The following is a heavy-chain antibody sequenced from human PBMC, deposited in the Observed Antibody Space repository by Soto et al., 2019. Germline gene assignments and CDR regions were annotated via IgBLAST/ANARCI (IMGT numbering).Heavy chain of an antibody. Sequence: QAQLVESGGGVVQPGRSLRLSCAASGFTFSSYAMHWVRQAPGKGLEWVAVISYDGSNKYYADSVKGRFTISRDNSKNTLYLQMNSLRAEDTAVYYCARGDTYWYFDLWGRGTLVTVSS. CDR2: ISYDGSNK. V-gene: IGHV3-30-3*01. J-gene: IGHJ2*01. CDR1: GFTFSSYA. CDR3: ARGDTYWYFDL.